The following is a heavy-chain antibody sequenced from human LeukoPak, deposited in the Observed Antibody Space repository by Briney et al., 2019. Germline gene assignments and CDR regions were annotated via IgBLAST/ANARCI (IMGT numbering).Heavy chain of an antibody. CDR3: AREKTTVIRNWFDS. V-gene: IGHV4-30-4*08. CDR2: IYYSGST. D-gene: IGHD4-17*01. CDR1: GGSIGSGDYY. Sequence: PSETLSLTCTVSGGSIGSGDYYWSWIRQPPGKGREWIVYIYYSGSTYYNPSLKSRVTISVDTSKNQFSLKLSSVTAADTAVYYCAREKTTVIRNWFDSWGQGTLVTVSS. J-gene: IGHJ5*01.